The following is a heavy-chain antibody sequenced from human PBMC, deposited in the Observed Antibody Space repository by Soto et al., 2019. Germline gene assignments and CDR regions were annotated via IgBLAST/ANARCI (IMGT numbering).Heavy chain of an antibody. D-gene: IGHD4-17*01. CDR2: ISSNSATI. Sequence: EVQLVESGGGLVQPGRSLRLSCVASGFIADDYAMQWVLQAPGKGLEWVSGISSNSATINYADSVKGRFTISRDNAKNSLFLQMNSLRPEDTAFYYCVKDMKWGGMTTIHYFDSWGQGTLVTVSS. J-gene: IGHJ4*02. CDR1: GFIADDYA. CDR3: VKDMKWGGMTTIHYFDS. V-gene: IGHV3-9*02.